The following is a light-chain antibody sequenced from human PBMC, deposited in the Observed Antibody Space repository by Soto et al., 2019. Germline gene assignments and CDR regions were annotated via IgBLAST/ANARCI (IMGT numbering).Light chain of an antibody. Sequence: DIQLTQSPSSLSASVGDRVTITCRASQGISSYLAWYQQRPGKVPKLLIYAASTLQSGVPSRFSGSGSGTEFTLTINSLQPDDFATYYCQQYSVYWTFGQGTKVDI. J-gene: IGKJ1*01. V-gene: IGKV1-27*01. CDR1: QGISSY. CDR3: QQYSVYWT. CDR2: AAS.